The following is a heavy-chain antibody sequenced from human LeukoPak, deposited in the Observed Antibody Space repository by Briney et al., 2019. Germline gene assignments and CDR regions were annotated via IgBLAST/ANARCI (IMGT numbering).Heavy chain of an antibody. J-gene: IGHJ6*02. D-gene: IGHD2-15*01. V-gene: IGHV3-64D*09. CDR3: VRGYSFGPYGMDV. CDR2: ISDSGGST. Sequence: GGSLRLSCSASGSPFSSYAMHWVRQAPGKGLEYVSAISDSGGSTYYADSVKGRFTISRDNSKNTLYLQMSSLRAEDTAVYFCVRGYSFGPYGMDVWGQGTTVTVSS. CDR1: GSPFSSYA.